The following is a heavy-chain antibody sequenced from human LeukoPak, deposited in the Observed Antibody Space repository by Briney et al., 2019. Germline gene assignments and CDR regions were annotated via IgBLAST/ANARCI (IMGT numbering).Heavy chain of an antibody. V-gene: IGHV3-13*01. CDR2: IGTAGDT. CDR1: GFTFSSYG. CDR3: ARSHYYYGMDV. J-gene: IGHJ6*02. Sequence: GGSLRLSCAASGFTFSSYGMHWVRQATGKGLEWVSAIGTAGDTYYPGSVKGRFTISRENAKNSLYLQMNSLRAGDTAVYYCARSHYYYGMDVWGQGTTVTVSS.